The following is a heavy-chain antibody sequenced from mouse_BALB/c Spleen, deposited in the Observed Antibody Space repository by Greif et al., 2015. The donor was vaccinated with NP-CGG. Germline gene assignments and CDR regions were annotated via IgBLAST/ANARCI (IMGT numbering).Heavy chain of an antibody. Sequence: EVQLVESGGGLVQPGGSLKLSCAASGFTFSSYGMSWVRQTPDKRLELVATINSNGGSTYYPDSVKGRFTISRDNAKNTLYLQMGSLKSEDTAMYYCARDRGYGNLFDYWGQGTTLTVSS. J-gene: IGHJ2*01. CDR3: ARDRGYGNLFDY. CDR1: GFTFSSYG. D-gene: IGHD2-10*02. CDR2: INSNGGST. V-gene: IGHV5-6-3*01.